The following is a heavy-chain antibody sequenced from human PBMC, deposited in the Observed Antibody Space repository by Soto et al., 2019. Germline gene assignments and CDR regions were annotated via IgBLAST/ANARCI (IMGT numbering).Heavy chain of an antibody. Sequence: SGPTLVKPTQTLTLTCTFSGFSLTTSEVGVGWIRQPPGKALEWLAVIYWDDDKRYSPSLKRRLTITKDTSKNQVVLTMTNMDPVDTATYFCAHRPIASAGGAFDYWGQGTLVTVSS. CDR2: IYWDDDK. CDR3: AHRPIASAGGAFDY. V-gene: IGHV2-5*02. CDR1: GFSLTTSEVG. J-gene: IGHJ4*02. D-gene: IGHD1-26*01.